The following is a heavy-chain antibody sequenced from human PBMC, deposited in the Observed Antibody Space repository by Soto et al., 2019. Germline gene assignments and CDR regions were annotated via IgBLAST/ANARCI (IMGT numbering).Heavy chain of an antibody. CDR2: IRIKRNSYST. CDR3: ANSLGGNGH. J-gene: IGHJ4*02. Sequence: EVQLVESGGGLVQPGGSLRLSCAASGFTFSDHYMDWVRQAPGKGLEWVGRIRIKRNSYSTEYAASVKGRFTISRDDSQNSLYLQMNSLETEDTAVYWCANSLGGNGHWGQGTLVTVSS. V-gene: IGHV3-72*01. CDR1: GFTFSDHY. D-gene: IGHD2-15*01.